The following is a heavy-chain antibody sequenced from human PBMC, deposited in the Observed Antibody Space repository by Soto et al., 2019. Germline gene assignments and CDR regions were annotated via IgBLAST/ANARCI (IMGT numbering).Heavy chain of an antibody. V-gene: IGHV1-69*13. D-gene: IGHD1-26*01. CDR3: ARAIVGPTTTGWLDP. CDR2: IIPIFGTA. J-gene: IGHJ5*02. CDR1: GGTFSRYA. Sequence: GASVKVSCKASGGTFSRYAISWVRQAPGQGLERMGGIIPIFGTANYAQKLQGRVTITADESTSTAYKELSSLRFEDTAVYYCARAIVGPTTTGWLDPWGQGTLVTVSS.